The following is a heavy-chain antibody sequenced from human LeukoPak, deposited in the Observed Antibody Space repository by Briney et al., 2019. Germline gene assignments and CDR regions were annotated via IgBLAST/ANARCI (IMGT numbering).Heavy chain of an antibody. V-gene: IGHV3-48*03. CDR3: ARSARYSGYDYLPRGSNYFDY. D-gene: IGHD5-12*01. J-gene: IGHJ4*02. CDR2: ISSSGSTI. CDR1: GFTFSSYE. Sequence: GGSLRLSCAASGFTFSSYEMNWVRQAPGKGLEWVSYISSSGSTIYYADSVKGRFTISRDNAKKSLYLQMNSLRAEDTAVYYCARSARYSGYDYLPRGSNYFDYWGQGTLVTVSS.